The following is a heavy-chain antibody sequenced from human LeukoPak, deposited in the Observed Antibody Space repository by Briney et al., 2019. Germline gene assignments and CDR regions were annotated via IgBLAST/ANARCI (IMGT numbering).Heavy chain of an antibody. CDR2: IYSDGRT. V-gene: IGHV3-53*01. CDR3: TRDPTDSGLGDY. Sequence: GSLRLSCAASGFTVINTYMSWVRQTLGKGLESVSVIYSDGRTYYADSVKGRFTISRDNSKNTLYLQMNSLRAEDTATYYCTRDPTDSGLGDYWGQGTPVTVSS. CDR1: GFTVINTY. J-gene: IGHJ4*02. D-gene: IGHD6-19*01.